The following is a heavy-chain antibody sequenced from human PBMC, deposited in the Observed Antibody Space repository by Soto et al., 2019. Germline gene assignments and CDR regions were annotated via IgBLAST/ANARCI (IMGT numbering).Heavy chain of an antibody. V-gene: IGHV4-38-2*01. CDR1: GYSISSGYY. J-gene: IGHJ4*02. D-gene: IGHD3-9*01. CDR3: ERGPDNYYFDY. CDR2: IYRSGST. Sequence: SETLSLTCAVSGYSISSGYYWGWIRQPPGEGLEWIGSIYRSGSTYYNPSLKSRVTISVDTSKSQLSLKLSSVTAADTALYYCERGPDNYYFDYWGQGTLGTVSS.